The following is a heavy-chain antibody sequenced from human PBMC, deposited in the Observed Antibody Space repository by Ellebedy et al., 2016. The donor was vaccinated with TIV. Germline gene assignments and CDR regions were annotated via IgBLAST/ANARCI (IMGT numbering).Heavy chain of an antibody. V-gene: IGHV3-33*01. J-gene: IGHJ4*02. D-gene: IGHD4-23*01. CDR3: ARGSYGGNSPPFDY. Sequence: GESLKISCAASGFTFSSYGMHWVRQTPGKGLEWMAFIWYGGSNEDYADSAKGRFTISRDNSKDTLSLQMNSLRAEDTAIYYCARGSYGGNSPPFDYWGQGTLVTVSS. CDR2: IWYGGSNE. CDR1: GFTFSSYG.